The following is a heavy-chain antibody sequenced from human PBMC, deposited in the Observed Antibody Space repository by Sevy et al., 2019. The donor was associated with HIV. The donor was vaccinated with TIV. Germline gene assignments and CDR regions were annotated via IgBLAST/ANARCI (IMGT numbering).Heavy chain of an antibody. Sequence: SESLSLTCTVSGGSISSSSYYWGWIRQPPGKGLEWIGSIYYSGSTYYNPSLKSRVTISVDTSKNQFSLKLSSVTAADTAVYYCARHEKGIAAAGRPDSNWFDPWGQGTLVTVSS. V-gene: IGHV4-39*01. D-gene: IGHD6-13*01. J-gene: IGHJ5*02. CDR2: IYYSGST. CDR1: GGSISSSSYY. CDR3: ARHEKGIAAAGRPDSNWFDP.